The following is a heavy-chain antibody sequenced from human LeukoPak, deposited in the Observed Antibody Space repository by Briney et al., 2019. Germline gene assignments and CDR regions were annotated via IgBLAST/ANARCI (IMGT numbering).Heavy chain of an antibody. V-gene: IGHV3-33*01. CDR2: IWYDGSNK. Sequence: PGGSLRLSCAASGFTFSSYGMHWVRQAPGKGLEWVAVIWYDGSNKYYADSVKGRFTISRDNSKNTLYLQMNSLRAEDTAVYYCARVGSSSPFDYWGQGTQVTVSS. CDR1: GFTFSSYG. CDR3: ARVGSSSPFDY. J-gene: IGHJ4*02. D-gene: IGHD6-6*01.